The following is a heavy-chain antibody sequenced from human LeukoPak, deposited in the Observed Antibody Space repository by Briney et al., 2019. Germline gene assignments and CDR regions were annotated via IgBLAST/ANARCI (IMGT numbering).Heavy chain of an antibody. CDR1: GFTFSSYG. J-gene: IGHJ4*02. CDR2: IWYDGSNK. CDR3: VRGQHYDFWSGYYL. D-gene: IGHD3-3*01. V-gene: IGHV3-33*01. Sequence: PGGSLRLSCAASGFTFSSYGMHWVRQASGKGLEWVAVIWYDGSNKYYADSVKGRFTISRDNSKDTLYLQMNSLRAEDTAVYYCVRGQHYDFWSGYYLWGQGTLVTVSS.